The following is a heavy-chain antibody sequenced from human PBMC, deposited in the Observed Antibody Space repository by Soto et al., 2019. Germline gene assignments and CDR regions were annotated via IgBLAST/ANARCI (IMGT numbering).Heavy chain of an antibody. J-gene: IGHJ5*02. Sequence: QVQLQESGPGLVKPSQTLSLTCTVSGGSITSGNYYWSWIRQHPGKGLEWIGYIYYSGSTYYNPSLKSRVTISVDTSKNQFSLKLSSVTAADTAVYYCARTSFDTSGTAADPWGQGTLVTVSS. D-gene: IGHD3-22*01. CDR2: IYYSGST. CDR1: GGSITSGNYY. V-gene: IGHV4-31*03. CDR3: ARTSFDTSGTAADP.